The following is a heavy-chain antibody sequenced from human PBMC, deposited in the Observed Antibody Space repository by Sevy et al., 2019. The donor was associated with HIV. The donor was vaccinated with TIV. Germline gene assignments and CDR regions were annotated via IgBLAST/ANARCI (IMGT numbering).Heavy chain of an antibody. J-gene: IGHJ4*02. CDR1: GRSISTIGNY. CDR3: AKIYDY. CDR2: IFHTGKT. V-gene: IGHV4-39*01. Sequence: SETLSLTCSVSGRSISTIGNYWGWVRQPPGERLEWIGDIFHTGKTNYNPSLKSRFTISLERSNNQFSLKLSSVTAAVTAVYYCAKIYDYWGPGALVTVSS.